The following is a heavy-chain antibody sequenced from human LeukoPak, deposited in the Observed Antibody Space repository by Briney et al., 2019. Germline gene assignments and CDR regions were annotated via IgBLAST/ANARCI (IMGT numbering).Heavy chain of an antibody. CDR2: INHSGST. CDR3: AREDYCSGGSCYSGYFQH. J-gene: IGHJ1*01. D-gene: IGHD2-15*01. Sequence: SETLSLTCAVYGGSFSGYYWSWIRQPPGKGLEWIGEINHSGSTNYNPSLESRVTISVDTSKNQFSLKLNSVTAADTAVYYCAREDYCSGGSCYSGYFQHWGQGTLVTVSS. CDR1: GGSFSGYY. V-gene: IGHV4-34*01.